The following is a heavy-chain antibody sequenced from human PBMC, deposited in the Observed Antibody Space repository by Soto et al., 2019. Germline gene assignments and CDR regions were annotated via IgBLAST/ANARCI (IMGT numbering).Heavy chain of an antibody. D-gene: IGHD3-3*01. CDR2: ISTYNGNT. CDR3: AREKVPGVATDY. Sequence: QVQLVQSGAEVKKPGASVKVSCKASGYTFTSYGISWVRQAPGQGLEWMGWISTYNGNTKYAQKLQGRVTMTTDTSMSTAYMELRSLRSDGTPAFFSAREKVPGVATDYWGQGTLVTVSS. V-gene: IGHV1-18*01. J-gene: IGHJ4*02. CDR1: GYTFTSYG.